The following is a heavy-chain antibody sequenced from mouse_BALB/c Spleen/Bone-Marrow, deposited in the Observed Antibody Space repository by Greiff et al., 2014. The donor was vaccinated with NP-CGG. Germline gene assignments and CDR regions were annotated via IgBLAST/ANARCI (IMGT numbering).Heavy chain of an antibody. CDR2: IDPANGNT. CDR1: GFNIKDTY. D-gene: IGHD1-1*01. V-gene: IGHV14-3*02. CDR3: AIYYYGSSGFAY. Sequence: EVQLQQSGAELVKPGASVKLSCTASGFNIKDTYIHWVKQRPEQGLEWIGRIDPANGNTKYDPKFQGEATITADTSSNTAYLQLSSLTSEDTAVYYCAIYYYGSSGFAYWGQGTLVTVSA. J-gene: IGHJ3*01.